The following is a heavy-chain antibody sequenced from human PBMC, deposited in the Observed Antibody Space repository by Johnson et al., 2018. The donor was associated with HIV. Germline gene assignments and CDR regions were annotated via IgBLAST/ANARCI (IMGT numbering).Heavy chain of an antibody. Sequence: QVQLVESGGGVVQPGRSLRLSCAASGFTFSSYALHWVRQAPGKGLEWVAVISYDGSNKYYADSVKGRFTISRDNAKNSLYLQLNSLRAEDTALYYCAKDRGSGWDDAFEIWGQGTMVTVSS. CDR2: ISYDGSNK. D-gene: IGHD6-19*01. CDR3: AKDRGSGWDDAFEI. J-gene: IGHJ3*02. CDR1: GFTFSSYA. V-gene: IGHV3-30-3*01.